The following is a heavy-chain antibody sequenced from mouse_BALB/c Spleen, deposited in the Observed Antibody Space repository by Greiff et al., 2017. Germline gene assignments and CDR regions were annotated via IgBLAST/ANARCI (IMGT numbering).Heavy chain of an antibody. CDR3: AREGIYYDYDKAWFAY. CDR2: INPYNDGT. D-gene: IGHD2-4*01. V-gene: IGHV1-14*01. J-gene: IGHJ3*01. Sequence: EVQLHQSGPGLVKPGASVKMSCRASGSTFTSNVMHWVKRKPGQGLEWIGYINPYNDGTKYNEKFKGKATLTSDKSSSTAYMELSSLTSEDSAVYYCAREGIYYDYDKAWFAYWGQGTLVTVSA. CDR1: GSTFTSNV.